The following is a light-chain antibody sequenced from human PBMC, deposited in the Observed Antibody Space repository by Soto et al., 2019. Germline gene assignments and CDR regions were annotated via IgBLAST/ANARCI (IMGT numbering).Light chain of an antibody. CDR3: QQYSTYTPRT. J-gene: IGKJ1*01. V-gene: IGKV1-5*03. Sequence: IQMTQSPSTLSASLGDRVTITCRSSQSISIWLAWYQQKPGKAPKILIYKASSLESGVPSRFSGSGSGTEFTLTISSLQPDDFATYYCQQYSTYTPRTFGQGTKVDIK. CDR2: KAS. CDR1: QSISIW.